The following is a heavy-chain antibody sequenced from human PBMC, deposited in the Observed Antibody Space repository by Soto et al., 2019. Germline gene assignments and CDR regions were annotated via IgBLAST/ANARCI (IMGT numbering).Heavy chain of an antibody. V-gene: IGHV1-69*13. CDR1: GGTFSSYA. CDR3: ASGYSSIHPDYYYYYGMDV. D-gene: IGHD6-19*01. J-gene: IGHJ6*02. Sequence: SVKVSCKASGGTFSSYAISWVRQAPGQGLEWMGGIIPIFGTANYAQKFQGRVTITADESTSTAYMELSSLRSEDTAVYYCASGYSSIHPDYYYYYGMDVWGQGTTVTVSS. CDR2: IIPIFGTA.